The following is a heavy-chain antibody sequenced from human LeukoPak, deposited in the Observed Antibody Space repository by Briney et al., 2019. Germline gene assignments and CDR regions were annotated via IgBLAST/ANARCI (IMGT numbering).Heavy chain of an antibody. CDR1: GYDFSIYT. CDR2: MNTNTGKA. V-gene: IGHV7-4-1*02. Sequence: ASVKVSCKPSGYDFSIYTLDWVRQVPGQGPEWMGWMNTNTGKATYAQDFRGRFVFSFDSSVSTAYLEITSLKAADTAVYYCAREEGGLDVWGQGTTVIVSS. CDR3: AREEGGLDV. J-gene: IGHJ6*02.